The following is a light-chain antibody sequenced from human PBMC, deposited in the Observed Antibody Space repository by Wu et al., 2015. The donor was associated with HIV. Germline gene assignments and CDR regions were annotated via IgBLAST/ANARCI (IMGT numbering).Light chain of an antibody. CDR1: QVVGASY. V-gene: IGKV3-20*01. J-gene: IGKJ5*01. CDR2: GAS. CDR3: QQYGDTPVT. Sequence: EIVLTQSPGTLSLSPGQRATLSCRSSQVVGASYVAWYQKRAGQAPKLVVFGASQRATDIPDRFGGSGSGTEFILTIRRLEPEDFAVYYCQQYGDTPVTFGQGTRLE.